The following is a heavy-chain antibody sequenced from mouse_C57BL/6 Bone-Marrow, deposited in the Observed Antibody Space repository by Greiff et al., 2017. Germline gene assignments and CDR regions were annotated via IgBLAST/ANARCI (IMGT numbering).Heavy chain of an antibody. D-gene: IGHD1-1*01. CDR3: ARRGYGSSLYWYFDV. V-gene: IGHV1-26*01. J-gene: IGHJ1*03. CDR1: GYTFTDYY. CDR2: INPNNGGT. Sequence: VQLQQSGPELVKPGASVKISCKASGYTFTDYYMNWVKQSHGKSLEWIGDINPNNGGTSYNQKFKGKATLTVDKSSSTAYMELRSLTSEDSAVYYCARRGYGSSLYWYFDVWGTGTTVTVSS.